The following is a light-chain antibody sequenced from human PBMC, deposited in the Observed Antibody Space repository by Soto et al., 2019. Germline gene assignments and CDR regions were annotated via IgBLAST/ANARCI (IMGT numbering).Light chain of an antibody. J-gene: IGLJ1*01. Sequence: QSALTQPASVSGSPGQSITIACSGTSSDVGGYNYVSWFQQHPGKAPKLLIYEVSNRPSGVSNRFSASKSGNTASLTISGLQAEDEATYYCSSYSSRSTLVFGTGTKLTVL. CDR3: SSYSSRSTLV. CDR1: SSDVGGYNY. V-gene: IGLV2-14*01. CDR2: EVS.